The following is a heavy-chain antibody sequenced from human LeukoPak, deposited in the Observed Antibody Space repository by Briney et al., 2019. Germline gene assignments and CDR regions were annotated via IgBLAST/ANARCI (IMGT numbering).Heavy chain of an antibody. V-gene: IGHV1-2*04. J-gene: IGHJ6*02. Sequence: SVKVSCKASGYTFTGYYMHWVRQAPGQGLEWMGWINPNSGGTNYAQKFQGWVTMTRDTSISTAYMELSRLRSDDTAVYYCARDGGIWFGETWVYTALTEYYYYGMDVWGQGTTVTVSS. CDR3: ARDGGIWFGETWVYTALTEYYYYGMDV. CDR2: INPNSGGT. D-gene: IGHD3-10*01. CDR1: GYTFTGYY.